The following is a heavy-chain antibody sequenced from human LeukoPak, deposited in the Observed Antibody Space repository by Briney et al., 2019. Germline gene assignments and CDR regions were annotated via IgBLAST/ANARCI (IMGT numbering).Heavy chain of an antibody. CDR2: IIPIFGTA. D-gene: IGHD3-3*01. V-gene: IGHV1-69*01. J-gene: IGHJ5*02. Sequence: SVKVSCKASGGTFSSYAISWVRQAPGQGLEWMGGIIPIFGTANYAQKFQGRVTITADESTSTAYMELSSLRSEDTAVYYCARSREDYDFWSGYHFPQGIDPWGQGTLVTVSS. CDR3: ARSREDYDFWSGYHFPQGIDP. CDR1: GGTFSSYA.